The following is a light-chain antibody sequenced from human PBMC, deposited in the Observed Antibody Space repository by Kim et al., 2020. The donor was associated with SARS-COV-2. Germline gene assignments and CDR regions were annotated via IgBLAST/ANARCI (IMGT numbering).Light chain of an antibody. J-gene: IGKJ5*01. Sequence: VLTQSPATLSLSPGERATLSCRASQRISNYLAWYQQKPGQALRLLIYDASNRATGIPARFSGSGSGTDFTLTISSLEPEDFAVYYCQQRSKWPPITFGQGTRLEIK. V-gene: IGKV3-11*01. CDR1: QRISNY. CDR3: QQRSKWPPIT. CDR2: DAS.